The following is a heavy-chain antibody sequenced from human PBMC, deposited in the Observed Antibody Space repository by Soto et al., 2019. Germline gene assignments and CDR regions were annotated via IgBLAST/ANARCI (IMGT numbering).Heavy chain of an antibody. D-gene: IGHD3-3*01. CDR1: GFTFSNAW. CDR3: TTEAVGVVRPERMDV. Sequence: GGSLRLSCAASGFTFSNAWMNWVRQAPGKGLEWVGRIKSKTDGGTTDYAAPVKGRFTISRDDSKNTLYLQMNSLKTEDTAVYYCTTEAVGVVRPERMDVWGQGTTVTVSS. CDR2: IKSKTDGGTT. J-gene: IGHJ6*02. V-gene: IGHV3-15*07.